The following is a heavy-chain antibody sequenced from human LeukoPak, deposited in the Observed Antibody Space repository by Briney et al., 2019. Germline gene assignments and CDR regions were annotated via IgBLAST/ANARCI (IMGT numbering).Heavy chain of an antibody. V-gene: IGHV4-61*01. Sequence: SETLSLTCTVSGDSVRTNNYYWSWIRQPPGEGLEWIGYIHYSGNTNYNTSLKSRVTISVDTSKSQFSLKLSSVTAADTAVYYCASGSRSSGWHRYYFDYWGQGTLVTVSS. CDR3: ASGSRSSGWHRYYFDY. J-gene: IGHJ4*02. D-gene: IGHD6-19*01. CDR2: IHYSGNT. CDR1: GDSVRTNNYY.